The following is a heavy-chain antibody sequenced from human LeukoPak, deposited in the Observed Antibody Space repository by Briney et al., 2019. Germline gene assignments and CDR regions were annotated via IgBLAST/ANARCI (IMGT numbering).Heavy chain of an antibody. J-gene: IGHJ4*02. CDR1: GFTFSSYG. D-gene: IGHD3-3*01. CDR2: ISYGGSNI. Sequence: QPGRSLRLSCAASGFTFSSYGMHWVRQAPGKGLEWVVVISYGGSNIWYADSVKGRFTISRDNSKNTLYLQMNSLRAEDTAVYYCASSSAGVVSDYWGQGTLVTVSS. V-gene: IGHV3-30*03. CDR3: ASSSAGVVSDY.